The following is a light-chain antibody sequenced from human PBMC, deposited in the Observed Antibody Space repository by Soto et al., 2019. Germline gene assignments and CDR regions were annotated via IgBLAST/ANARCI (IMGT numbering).Light chain of an antibody. CDR3: QSYDNSLSGSRV. J-gene: IGLJ3*02. V-gene: IGLV2-14*03. CDR2: GTN. CDR1: SSDVGGYIY. Sequence: QSALTQPASVSGSPGQSITISCTGTSSDVGGYIYVSWYQHHPGKAPKLIIYGTNNRPSGVPDRFSGSKSGMSASLAITGLQAADEANYYCQSYDNSLSGSRVFGGGTQLTVL.